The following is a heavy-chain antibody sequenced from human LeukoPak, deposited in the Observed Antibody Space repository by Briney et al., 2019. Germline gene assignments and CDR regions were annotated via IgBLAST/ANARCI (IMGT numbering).Heavy chain of an antibody. CDR1: GGSISSGDYY. CDR3: ARYYYDSSGYDY. V-gene: IGHV4-30-4*08. Sequence: SQTLSLTCTVSGGSISSGDYYWRWLRQPPGTGLEWIGYIYYSGSTYYNPSLKSRVTISVDTSKNQFSLKLSSVTAADTAVYYCARYYYDSSGYDYWGQGTLVTVSS. J-gene: IGHJ4*02. D-gene: IGHD3-22*01. CDR2: IYYSGST.